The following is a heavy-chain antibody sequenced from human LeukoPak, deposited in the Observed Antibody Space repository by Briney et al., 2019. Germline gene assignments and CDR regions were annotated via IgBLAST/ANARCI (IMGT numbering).Heavy chain of an antibody. CDR1: GFTFSKYA. V-gene: IGHV3-23*01. CDR3: AKSNYFDSGGYYFFGY. CDR2: ISVSGGST. D-gene: IGHD3-22*01. J-gene: IGHJ4*02. Sequence: GGSLRLSCAASGFTFSKYAMTWVRQAPGKGLEWVSGISVSGGSTNYADSVKGRFTISRDNSKNTLYQQMNSMRAEDTAVYYCAKSNYFDSGGYYFFGYWGQGTLVTVSS.